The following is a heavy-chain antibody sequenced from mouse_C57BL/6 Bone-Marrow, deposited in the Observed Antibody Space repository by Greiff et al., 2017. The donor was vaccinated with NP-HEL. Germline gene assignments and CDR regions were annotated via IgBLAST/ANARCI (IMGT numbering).Heavy chain of an antibody. Sequence: EVKLMESGPGLAKPSQTLSLTCSVTGYSITSDYWNWIRKFPRNKLESMVYISYSGRTYYNPSLKSRISITRDTSKNQDCLQLKSVTTEDTATYYCARDSSYAMYYWGQGTSVTVSS. J-gene: IGHJ4*01. CDR1: GYSITSDY. CDR3: ARDSSYAMYY. CDR2: ISYSGRT. V-gene: IGHV3-8*01. D-gene: IGHD1-1*01.